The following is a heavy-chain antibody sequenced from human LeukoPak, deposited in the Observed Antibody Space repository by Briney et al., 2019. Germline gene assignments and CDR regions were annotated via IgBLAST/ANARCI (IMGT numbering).Heavy chain of an antibody. J-gene: IGHJ6*03. Sequence: PSETLSLTCTVSGYSISSGYYWGWIRQPPGKGLEWIGSIYHSGSTYYNPSLKSRVTISVDTSKNQFSLKLSSVTAADTAVYYCARGMVVTAGGFYYYYYMDVWGKGTTVTIFS. CDR1: GYSISSGYY. CDR2: IYHSGST. CDR3: ARGMVVTAGGFYYYYYMDV. V-gene: IGHV4-38-2*02. D-gene: IGHD2-15*01.